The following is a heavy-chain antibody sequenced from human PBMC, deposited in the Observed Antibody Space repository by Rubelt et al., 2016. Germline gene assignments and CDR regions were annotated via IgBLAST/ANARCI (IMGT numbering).Heavy chain of an antibody. J-gene: IGHJ6*02. CDR2: INTNTGNP. CDR1: GYTFTSYA. CDR3: ARGENFITMVREVLYDYYGMDV. Sequence: QVQLVQSGSELKKPGASVKVSCKASGYTFTSYAMNWVRQAPGQGLEWMGWINTNTGNPTYAQGFTGRFVFSLDTSVSTAYLQISSLKSEDTAVYYCARGENFITMVREVLYDYYGMDVWGQGTTVTVSS. D-gene: IGHD3-10*01. V-gene: IGHV7-4-1*02.